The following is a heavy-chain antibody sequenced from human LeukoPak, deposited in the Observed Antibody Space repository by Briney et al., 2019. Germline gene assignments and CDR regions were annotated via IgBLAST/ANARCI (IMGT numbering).Heavy chain of an antibody. CDR3: AREVGATDY. Sequence: GGSLRLSCAASGFTFSGYSMNWVRQAPGKGLEWVSYISDSSTTIYYADSVKGRFTISRDNAKNSLYLQMNSLRAEDTAVYYCAREVGATDYWGQGTLVTVSS. CDR2: ISDSSTTI. CDR1: GFTFSGYS. J-gene: IGHJ4*02. V-gene: IGHV3-48*01. D-gene: IGHD1-26*01.